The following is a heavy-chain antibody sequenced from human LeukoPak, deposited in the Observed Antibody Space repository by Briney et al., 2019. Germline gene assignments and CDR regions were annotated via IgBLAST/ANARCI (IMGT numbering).Heavy chain of an antibody. CDR3: ARDYKYAFDN. CDR2: IGISSGNT. V-gene: IGHV3-48*01. CDR1: GFTFSSYS. D-gene: IGHD5-24*01. Sequence: PGGSLRLSCAASGFTFSSYSMNWVRQAPGKGLKWISYIGISSGNTKYADSVKGRFTISGDKAKNSLYLQMNSLRVEDTAVYYCARDYKYAFDNWGQGTLVTVSS. J-gene: IGHJ4*02.